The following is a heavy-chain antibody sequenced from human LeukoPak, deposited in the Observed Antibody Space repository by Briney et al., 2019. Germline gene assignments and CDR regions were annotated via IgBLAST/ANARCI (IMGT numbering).Heavy chain of an antibody. CDR2: INPNSGGT. V-gene: IGHV1-2*02. CDR1: GYTFTGYY. J-gene: IGHJ3*02. Sequence: GASVKVSCKASGYTFTGYYMHWVRQAPGQGLEWMGWINPNSGGTNYAQKFQGRVTMTRDTSISTAYMELSRLRSDDTAVYYCARDTEDIVVVTAARPDAFDIWGQGTMVTVSS. CDR3: ARDTEDIVVVTAARPDAFDI. D-gene: IGHD2-2*01.